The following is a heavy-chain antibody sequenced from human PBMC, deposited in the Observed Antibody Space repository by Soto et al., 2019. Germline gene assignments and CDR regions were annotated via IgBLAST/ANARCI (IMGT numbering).Heavy chain of an antibody. CDR1: GDSFSSADYK. D-gene: IGHD4-17*01. V-gene: IGHV4-30-4*01. Sequence: QVQLQESGPGLVKPSQTLSLTCTVSGDSFSSADYKWSWIRQPPGKGLEWIGYIYYSGYTYNNPSLKSRLTMSVDTSKNQFFLKLSAVTAADTAVYYGARRSDYVAFDYWGQGTLVTVS. J-gene: IGHJ4*02. CDR3: ARRSDYVAFDY. CDR2: IYYSGYT.